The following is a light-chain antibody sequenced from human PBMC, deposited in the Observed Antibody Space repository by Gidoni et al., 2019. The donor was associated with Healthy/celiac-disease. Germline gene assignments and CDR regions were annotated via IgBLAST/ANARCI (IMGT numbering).Light chain of an antibody. CDR2: DAS. Sequence: QMTPSASSLSASVGDRVTITCRASQRISSYLNCYQQKPGQAPKLLIYDASSLQRGVPSRFSGSGSGTDFTLTISSQQPEDFATYYCQQSYSTPPTFGQGTKVEIK. CDR3: QQSYSTPPT. V-gene: IGKV1-39*01. CDR1: QRISSY. J-gene: IGKJ1*01.